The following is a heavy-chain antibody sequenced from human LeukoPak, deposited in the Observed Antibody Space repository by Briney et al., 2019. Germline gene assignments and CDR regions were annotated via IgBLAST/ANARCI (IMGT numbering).Heavy chain of an antibody. Sequence: GASVKVSCKASGYTFTVYYMHWVRQAPGQGLEWMVWINPNSGGTNYAQKFQGRVTMTRDTSISTAYMELSRLRSDDTAVYYCARGAPRRVVVVAASDYWGQGTLVTVSS. CDR2: INPNSGGT. CDR3: ARGAPRRVVVVAASDY. J-gene: IGHJ4*02. D-gene: IGHD2-15*01. V-gene: IGHV1-2*02. CDR1: GYTFTVYY.